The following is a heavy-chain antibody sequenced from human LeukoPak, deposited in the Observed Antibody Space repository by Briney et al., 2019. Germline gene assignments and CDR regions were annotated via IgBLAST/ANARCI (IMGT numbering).Heavy chain of an antibody. CDR3: ARDLYCGGDCYYFDY. CDR2: ISYDGSNK. V-gene: IGHV3-30-3*01. J-gene: IGHJ4*02. CDR1: GFTFSSYA. Sequence: GRSLRLSCAASGFTFSSYAMHWVRQAPGKGLEWVAVISYDGSNKYYADSVKGRFTISRDNSKNTLYLQMNSLRGEDTDVYFCARDLYCGGDCYYFDYWGQGTLVTVSS. D-gene: IGHD2-21*02.